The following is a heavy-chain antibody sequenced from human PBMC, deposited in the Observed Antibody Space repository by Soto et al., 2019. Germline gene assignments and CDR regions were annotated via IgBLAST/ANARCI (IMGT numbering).Heavy chain of an antibody. Sequence: PLETLSLTCTVSGGSISSYYWSWIRQPPGKGLEWIGYIYYSGSTNYNPSLKSRVTISVDTSKNQFSLKLSSVTAADTAVYYCARVAYYDSSGYDAFDIWGQGTMVTVSS. J-gene: IGHJ3*02. D-gene: IGHD3-22*01. CDR1: GGSISSYY. V-gene: IGHV4-59*01. CDR2: IYYSGST. CDR3: ARVAYYDSSGYDAFDI.